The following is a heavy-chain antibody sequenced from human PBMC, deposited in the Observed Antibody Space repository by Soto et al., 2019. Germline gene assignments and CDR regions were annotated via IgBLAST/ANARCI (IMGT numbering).Heavy chain of an antibody. D-gene: IGHD3-10*01. CDR1: GFTFSSYG. V-gene: IGHV3-33*01. Sequence: PGGSLRLSCAASGFTFSSYGMHWVRQAPGKGLEWVAVIWYDGSNKYYADSVKGRFTISRDNSKNTLYLQMNSLRAEDTAVYYCARGLTMVRGVIYYYGMDVWGQGTTVTVSS. CDR2: IWYDGSNK. J-gene: IGHJ6*02. CDR3: ARGLTMVRGVIYYYGMDV.